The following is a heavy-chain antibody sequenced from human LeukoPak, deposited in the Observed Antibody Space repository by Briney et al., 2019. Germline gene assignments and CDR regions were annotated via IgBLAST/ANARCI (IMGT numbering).Heavy chain of an antibody. Sequence: GGSLRLSCAASGFTVSSNYMSWVRQAPGKGLEWVSAISGSGGSTYYADSVKGRFTISRDNSKNTLYLQMNSLRAEDTAVYYCAKDRTYDSSGYADYWGQGTLVTVSS. V-gene: IGHV3-23*01. J-gene: IGHJ4*02. CDR3: AKDRTYDSSGYADY. CDR2: ISGSGGST. D-gene: IGHD3-22*01. CDR1: GFTVSSNY.